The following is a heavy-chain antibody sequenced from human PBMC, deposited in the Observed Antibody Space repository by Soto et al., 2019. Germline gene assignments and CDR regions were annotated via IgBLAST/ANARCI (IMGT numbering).Heavy chain of an antibody. CDR3: AREKIVVVDY. D-gene: IGHD3-22*01. J-gene: IGHJ4*02. CDR2: IYYSGST. V-gene: IGHV4-61*01. CDR1: GGSVSSGSYY. Sequence: QVQLQESGPGLVKPSETLSLTCTVSGGSVSSGSYYWSWIRQPPGKGLEWIGYIYYSGSTNYNPSLKSRVTISVDTSKNQFSLKLSSVTAADTAVYYCAREKIVVVDYWGQGTLVTVSS.